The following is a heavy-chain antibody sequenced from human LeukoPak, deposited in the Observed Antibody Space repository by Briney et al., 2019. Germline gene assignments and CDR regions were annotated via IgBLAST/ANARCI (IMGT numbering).Heavy chain of an antibody. CDR1: GFTFSSYA. CDR2: ISYDGSNK. Sequence: GGSLRLSCAASGFTFSSYAMHWVRQALGKGLEWVAVISYDGSNKYYADSVKGRFTISRDNSKNTLYLQMNSLRAEDTAVYYCASEGSGWYYYFDYWGQGTLVTVSS. CDR3: ASEGSGWYYYFDY. V-gene: IGHV3-30-3*01. D-gene: IGHD6-19*01. J-gene: IGHJ4*02.